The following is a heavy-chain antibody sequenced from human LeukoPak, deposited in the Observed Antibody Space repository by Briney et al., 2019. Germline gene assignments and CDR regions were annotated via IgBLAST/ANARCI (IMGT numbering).Heavy chain of an antibody. D-gene: IGHD4-23*01. V-gene: IGHV3-33*01. J-gene: IGHJ4*02. Sequence: PGGSLRLSCAASGFNFTGHGIHWVRQVPGKGLDWVAVIWYDGKNKHYADSVKGRFTISRDTSKNTVYLQMNSLRAEGTAVYYCARVSDYGNSDYWGQGTLVTVSS. CDR2: IWYDGKNK. CDR3: ARVSDYGNSDY. CDR1: GFNFTGHG.